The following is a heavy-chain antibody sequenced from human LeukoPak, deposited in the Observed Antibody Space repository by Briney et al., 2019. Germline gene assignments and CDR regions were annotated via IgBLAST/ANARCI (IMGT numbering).Heavy chain of an antibody. Sequence: SVKVSCKAPGGTFSSYTISWVRQAPGQGLEWMGRIIPILGIANYAQKFQGRVTITADKYTSTAYMELSSLRSEDTAVYYCARDGYYYDSSGALDYWGQGTLVTVSS. CDR2: IIPILGIA. CDR3: ARDGYYYDSSGALDY. D-gene: IGHD3-22*01. CDR1: GGTFSSYT. J-gene: IGHJ4*02. V-gene: IGHV1-69*04.